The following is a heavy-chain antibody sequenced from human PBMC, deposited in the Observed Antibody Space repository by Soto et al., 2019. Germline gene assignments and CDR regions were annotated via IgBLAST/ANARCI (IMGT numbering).Heavy chain of an antibody. CDR2: VYHTGAT. CDR1: GASISSSY. J-gene: IGHJ4*02. V-gene: IGHV4-59*01. CDR3: ARGGNRYSNVASGVGGFDF. Sequence: SETLSLTCTVSGASISSSYWSWIRQSPERGLEWIAYVYHTGATNYNPSLKSRVTISLDTAKGQFSLNLTSLTTADTAVYFCARGGNRYSNVASGVGGFDFWGQGSLVTVSS. D-gene: IGHD5-12*01.